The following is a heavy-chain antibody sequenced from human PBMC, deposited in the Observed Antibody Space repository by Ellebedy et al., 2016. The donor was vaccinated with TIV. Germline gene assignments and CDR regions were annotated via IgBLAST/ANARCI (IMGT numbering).Heavy chain of an antibody. D-gene: IGHD3-10*01. V-gene: IGHV3-21*01. CDR1: GFTFSSYS. Sequence: GESLKISXAASGFTFSSYSMNWVRQAPGKGLEWVSSISSSSSYIYYADSVKGRFTISRDNAKNSLYLQMNSLRAEDTAVYYCARDYSDYYGSGDMDVWGQGTTVTVSS. CDR3: ARDYSDYYGSGDMDV. CDR2: ISSSSSYI. J-gene: IGHJ6*02.